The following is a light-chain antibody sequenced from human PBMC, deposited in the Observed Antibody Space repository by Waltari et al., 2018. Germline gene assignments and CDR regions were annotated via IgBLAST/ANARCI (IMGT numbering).Light chain of an antibody. V-gene: IGLV1-47*01. J-gene: IGLJ3*02. CDR1: RPHIRSGY. Sequence: QSVLTQPPSVSGTPGQEVTISCSGSRPHIRSGYIYWYQHFPGMAPKLLIFRNNQRPSGVPDRFSASKSDTSASLAISGLRSEDEADYYCAAWDDSLSGWLFGGGTKLTVL. CDR3: AAWDDSLSGWL. CDR2: RNN.